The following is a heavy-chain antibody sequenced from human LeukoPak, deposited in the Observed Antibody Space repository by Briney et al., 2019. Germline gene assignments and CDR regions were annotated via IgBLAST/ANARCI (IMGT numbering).Heavy chain of an antibody. CDR1: GFTFDNYA. CDR3: AREGHYDFWSGFRRYGMDV. CDR2: ISWNSGTI. D-gene: IGHD3-3*01. J-gene: IGHJ6*02. Sequence: GGSLRLSCAASGFTFDNYAMNWVRQVPGKGLEWISLISWNSGTIGYADSVKGRFTISRDNAKNSLYLQMNSLRAEDTAVYYCAREGHYDFWSGFRRYGMDVWGQGTTVTVSS. V-gene: IGHV3-9*01.